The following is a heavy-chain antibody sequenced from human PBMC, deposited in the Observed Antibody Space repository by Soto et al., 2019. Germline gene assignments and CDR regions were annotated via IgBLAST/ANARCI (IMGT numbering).Heavy chain of an antibody. CDR3: ARDRYYDRY. V-gene: IGHV3-7*01. Sequence: EVQVVESGGGLVQPGGSLRLSCSVSGFTFSAFWMSWFRQAPGKGLQWVANINHGGSETHYVDSVKDRFTISRDNAKNSLSLQMNSLRAEDTAVYFCARDRYYDRYWGQGTLVTVSS. CDR1: GFTFSAFW. J-gene: IGHJ4*02. D-gene: IGHD3-22*01. CDR2: INHGGSET.